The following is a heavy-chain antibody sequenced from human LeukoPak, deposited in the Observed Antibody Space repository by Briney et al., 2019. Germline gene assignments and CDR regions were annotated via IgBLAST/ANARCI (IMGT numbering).Heavy chain of an antibody. J-gene: IGHJ6*03. Sequence: PSETLSLTCAVYGGSFSGYYWSWIRQPPGKGLEWIGEINHSGSTNYNPSLKSRVTISVDTSKNQFSLKLSSVTAADTAVYYCARISADRYSSSWYHYYYMDVWGKGTTVTISS. CDR2: INHSGST. D-gene: IGHD6-13*01. CDR3: ARISADRYSSSWYHYYYMDV. CDR1: GGSFSGYY. V-gene: IGHV4-34*01.